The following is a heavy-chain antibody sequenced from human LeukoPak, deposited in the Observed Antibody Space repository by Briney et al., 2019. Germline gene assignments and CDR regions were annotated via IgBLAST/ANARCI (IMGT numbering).Heavy chain of an antibody. CDR1: GGSISSGAYY. CDR2: IYHGGST. V-gene: IGHV4-30-2*01. Sequence: SETLSLTCTVSGGSISSGAYYWSWIRQPPGKALEWIGYIYHGGSTDYNPSLKSRVTISVDRSQNQFSLKLTSVTAADTAVYFCARVVPAAICFDYWGQGTLVTVPS. D-gene: IGHD2-2*01. CDR3: ARVVPAAICFDY. J-gene: IGHJ4*02.